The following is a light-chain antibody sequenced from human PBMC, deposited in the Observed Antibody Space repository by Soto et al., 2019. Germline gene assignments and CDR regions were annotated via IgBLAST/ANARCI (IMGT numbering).Light chain of an antibody. J-gene: IGLJ2*01. V-gene: IGLV2-14*01. CDR2: EVS. Sequence: QSALTQPASVSGSPGQSITISCTGTSSDVGGYNYVSWYQQHPGKAPKLMIYEVSNRPSGVSNRFSGSKSGYTASLTISGLQAEDEADYYCSSYTSSSTSVVFGGGTKLTVL. CDR1: SSDVGGYNY. CDR3: SSYTSSSTSVV.